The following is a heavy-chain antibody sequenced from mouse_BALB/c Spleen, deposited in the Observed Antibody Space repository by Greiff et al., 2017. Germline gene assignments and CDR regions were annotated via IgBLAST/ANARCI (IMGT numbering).Heavy chain of an antibody. CDR2: ISTYYGDA. CDR1: GYTFTDYA. V-gene: IGHV1S137*01. J-gene: IGHJ4*01. Sequence: QVQLQQSGAELVRPGVSVKISCKGSGYTFTDYAMHWVKQSHAKSLEWIGVISTYYGDASYNQKFKGKATMTVDKSSSTAYMELARLTSEDSAIYYCASGDSSHYAMDYWGQGTSVTVSS. D-gene: IGHD3-2*01. CDR3: ASGDSSHYAMDY.